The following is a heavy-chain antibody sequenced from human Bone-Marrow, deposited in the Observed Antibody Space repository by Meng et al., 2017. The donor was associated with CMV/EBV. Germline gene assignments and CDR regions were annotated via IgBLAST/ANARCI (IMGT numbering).Heavy chain of an antibody. CDR3: AKDLTGDNAFDI. Sequence: GESLKISCAASGFTFSSYAMSWVRQAPGKGLEWVSVIYSGGSSTYYADSVKGRFTISRDNSKNTLYLQMNSLRAEDTAVYYCAKDLTGDNAFDIWGQGTMVTVSS. V-gene: IGHV3-23*03. CDR1: GFTFSSYA. J-gene: IGHJ3*02. CDR2: IYSGGSST. D-gene: IGHD1-26*01.